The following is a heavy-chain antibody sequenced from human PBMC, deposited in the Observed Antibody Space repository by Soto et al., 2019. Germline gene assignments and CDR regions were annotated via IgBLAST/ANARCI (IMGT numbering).Heavy chain of an antibody. CDR3: ARVSGYCGGGSCSLGY. CDR1: GFTFSSYA. J-gene: IGHJ4*02. D-gene: IGHD2-15*01. V-gene: IGHV3-64*01. Sequence: EVQLVESGGGLVQPGGSLRLSCAASGFTFSSYAMHWVRQAPGKGLEYVSAISGNGGNTYYANSVKGRFTISRDNSKNTLYLQMGGLRPDDMAVYFCARVSGYCGGGSCSLGYWGQGTLVTVSS. CDR2: ISGNGGNT.